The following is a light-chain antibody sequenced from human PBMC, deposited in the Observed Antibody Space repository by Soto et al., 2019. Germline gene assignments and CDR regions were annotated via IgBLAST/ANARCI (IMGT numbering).Light chain of an antibody. J-gene: IGLJ1*01. CDR3: CSYASSSTYV. Sequence: QSALTQPASVSGSPGQSITISCTGTSSDVGSYNLVSWYQQHPGKAPKLMIYEDDKRPSGVSNRFSGSKSGNTASLTISGLQDEDEADYYCCSYASSSTYVFGTGTKLTVL. CDR1: SSDVGSYNL. CDR2: EDD. V-gene: IGLV2-23*01.